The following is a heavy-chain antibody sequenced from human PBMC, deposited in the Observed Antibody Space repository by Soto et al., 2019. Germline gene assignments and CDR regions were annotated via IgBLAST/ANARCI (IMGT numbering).Heavy chain of an antibody. Sequence: SETLSLTCTVSGGSITGGSISSYYWGWMRQPPGKGLEWIASFFIGGNTYYNPSLKSRVTTSVDTSKNQFSLKLSSVTAADTAVYYCARGPVGEIPYYWGQGTLVT. CDR2: FFIGGNT. J-gene: IGHJ4*02. CDR3: ARGPVGEIPYY. CDR1: GGSITGGSISSYY. D-gene: IGHD3-16*02. V-gene: IGHV4-39*07.